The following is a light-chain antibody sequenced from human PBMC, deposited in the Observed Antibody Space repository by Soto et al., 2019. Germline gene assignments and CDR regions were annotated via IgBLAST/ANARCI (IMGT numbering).Light chain of an antibody. CDR3: QQYGSSLPYT. CDR2: GAS. Sequence: EIVLTQSPGTLSLSPGERATLSCRASQSVSSSYLAWYQQKPGQAPRLLIYGASSRATGIPDRFRGSGSGTDFTLTISRLEPEDFAVYYCQQYGSSLPYTFGGGTKVEIK. V-gene: IGKV3-20*01. CDR1: QSVSSSY. J-gene: IGKJ4*01.